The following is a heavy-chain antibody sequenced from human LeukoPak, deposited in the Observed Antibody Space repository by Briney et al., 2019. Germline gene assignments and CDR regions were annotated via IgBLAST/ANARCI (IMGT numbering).Heavy chain of an antibody. Sequence: GESRKISCEASGFNFNNYWVGWVRQMPGKGLEWMGIIYPGDYDTRYSPSFQGHVTISVDKSISTAYLQWRSLRASDTAMYFCAGHSFDTVDAFDVWGQGTIVTVSA. CDR1: GFNFNNYW. CDR3: AGHSFDTVDAFDV. J-gene: IGHJ3*01. CDR2: IYPGDYDT. V-gene: IGHV5-51*01. D-gene: IGHD2-2*02.